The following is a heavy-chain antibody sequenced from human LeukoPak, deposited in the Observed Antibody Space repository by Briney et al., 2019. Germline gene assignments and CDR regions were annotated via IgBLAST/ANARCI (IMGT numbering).Heavy chain of an antibody. J-gene: IGHJ4*02. Sequence: PGGSLRLSCAASGFTFSRYWMHWVRQAPGEGLVWVSRSNTDGRTTSYADSVKGRFTISRDNAKNMLYLQMNSLRAEDTAVYYCARIEDRGAASDSWGQGTLVTVSS. D-gene: IGHD3-22*01. CDR1: GFTFSRYW. CDR2: SNTDGRTT. CDR3: ARIEDRGAASDS. V-gene: IGHV3-74*01.